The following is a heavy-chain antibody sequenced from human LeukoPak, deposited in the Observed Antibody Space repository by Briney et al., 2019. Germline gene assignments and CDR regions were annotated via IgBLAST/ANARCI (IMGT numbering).Heavy chain of an antibody. CDR3: ARQRFTMRAYAGNWFDP. J-gene: IGHJ5*02. CDR1: GYSFTSYW. V-gene: IGHV5-51*01. CDR2: IYPGDSDT. Sequence: GESLQISCKGSGYSFTSYWIGWVRQMPGKGLEGMGIIYPGDSDTRYSPSFQGRVTISADKSISTAYLQWSSLKASDTAMYYCARQRFTMRAYAGNWFDPWGQGTLVTVSS. D-gene: IGHD3-10*01.